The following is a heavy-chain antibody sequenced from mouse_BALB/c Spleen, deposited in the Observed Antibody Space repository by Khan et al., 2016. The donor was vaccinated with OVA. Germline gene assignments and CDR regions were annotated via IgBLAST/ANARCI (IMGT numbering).Heavy chain of an antibody. D-gene: IGHD1-3*01. CDR3: VRVSGKSRFAY. CDR2: ISTYYGDA. Sequence: QVQLKQSGAELVRPGVSVKISCKGSGYTFTDFAMHWVKQSHAKSLAWLGVISTYYGDADYNHQFRDKATMTVDKSSSKADMELAGLTHEDSASYYCVRVSGKSRFAYWGQGTLVTVSA. V-gene: IGHV1S137*01. CDR1: GYTFTDFA. J-gene: IGHJ3*01.